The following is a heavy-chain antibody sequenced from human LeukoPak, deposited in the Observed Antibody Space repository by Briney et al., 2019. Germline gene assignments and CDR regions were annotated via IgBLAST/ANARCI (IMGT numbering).Heavy chain of an antibody. V-gene: IGHV3-30*02. CDR3: AKDYDFWSAYAKYYFDY. Sequence: GGSLRLSCAASGFTFSSYGMYWVRQAPGKGLEWVAFIRYDGSNKYYADSVKGRFTISRDNSKNTLYLQMNSLRAEDTAVYYCAKDYDFWSAYAKYYFDYWGQGTLVTVSS. J-gene: IGHJ4*02. CDR2: IRYDGSNK. CDR1: GFTFSSYG. D-gene: IGHD3-3*01.